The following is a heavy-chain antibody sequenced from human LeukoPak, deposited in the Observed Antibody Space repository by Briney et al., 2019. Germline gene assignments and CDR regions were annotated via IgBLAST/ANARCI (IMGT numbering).Heavy chain of an antibody. D-gene: IGHD6-13*01. CDR3: ARSPSGYTSSWGCFDP. Sequence: SETLSLTCTVSGGSISGYYWSWIRQPPGKGLEWIGFLFSNGNTNYNPSLKSRVTISVDTSKNQFSLKLYSVTAADTAVYFCARSPSGYTSSWGCFDPWGQGALVTVSS. J-gene: IGHJ5*02. CDR1: GGSISGYY. CDR2: LFSNGNT. V-gene: IGHV4-59*01.